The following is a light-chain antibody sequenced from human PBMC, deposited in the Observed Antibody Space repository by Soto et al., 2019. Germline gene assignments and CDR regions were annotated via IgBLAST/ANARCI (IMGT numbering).Light chain of an antibody. CDR2: DDS. Sequence: SYVLTQPPSVSVAPGQTATVTCGGNNVGSKSVHWYQQKPGQAPVLVVYDDSDRPSGIPERFSGSNSGNTATLTISRVEAGDEADYYCQVWDTTSDQGVFGTWTKVTVL. J-gene: IGLJ1*01. V-gene: IGLV3-21*02. CDR3: QVWDTTSDQGV. CDR1: NVGSKS.